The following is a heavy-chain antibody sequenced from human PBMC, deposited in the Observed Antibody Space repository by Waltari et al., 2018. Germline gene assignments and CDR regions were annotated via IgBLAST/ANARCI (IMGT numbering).Heavy chain of an antibody. CDR2: IYPGDSDT. CDR1: GYSFTSYW. Sequence: EVQLVQSGAEVKKPGESLKISCKGSGYSFTSYWIGWVRQKPGTGLEWMGIIYPGDSDTRYSPSFQGQVTISADKSISTAYLQWSSLKASDTAMYYCARPNSGYDFGTGHYGMDVWGQGTTVTVSS. D-gene: IGHD5-12*01. J-gene: IGHJ6*02. V-gene: IGHV5-51*03. CDR3: ARPNSGYDFGTGHYGMDV.